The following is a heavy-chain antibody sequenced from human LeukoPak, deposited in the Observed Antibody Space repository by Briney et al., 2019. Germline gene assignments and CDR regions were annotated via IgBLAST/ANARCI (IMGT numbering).Heavy chain of an antibody. Sequence: ASVKVSCKASGYTFTSYYMHWVRQAPGQGLEWMGIINPSGGSTSYAQKFQGRVTMTRDTSTSTVYMELSSLRSEDTAVYYCARGAVRGVIAGNWFDPWGQGTLVTVSS. CDR3: ARGAVRGVIAGNWFDP. CDR1: GYTFTSYY. CDR2: INPSGGST. D-gene: IGHD3-10*01. V-gene: IGHV1-46*01. J-gene: IGHJ5*02.